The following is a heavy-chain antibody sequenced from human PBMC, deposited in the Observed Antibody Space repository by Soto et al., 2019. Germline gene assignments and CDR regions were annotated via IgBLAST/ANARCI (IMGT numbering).Heavy chain of an antibody. CDR3: ARTPRNSGLDAFDI. V-gene: IGHV4-59*08. Sequence: PSETLSLTCTVSGGSISSYYWSWIRQPPGKGLEWIGYIYYSGSTNYNPSLKSRVTISVDTSKNQFSLKLSSVTAADTAVYYCARTPRNSGLDAFDIWGQGTMVTRLL. D-gene: IGHD6-19*01. CDR1: GGSISSYY. J-gene: IGHJ3*02. CDR2: IYYSGST.